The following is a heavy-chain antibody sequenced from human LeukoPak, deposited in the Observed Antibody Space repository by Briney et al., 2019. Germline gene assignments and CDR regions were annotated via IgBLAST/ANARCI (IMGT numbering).Heavy chain of an antibody. V-gene: IGHV1-18*01. J-gene: IGHJ6*03. CDR1: GYTFTSYG. CDR3: ARGVAAAGTDYYYMDV. Sequence: ASVKVSCKASGYTFTSYGISWVRQAPGQGLEWMGWISAYNGNTNYAQKLQGRVTMTTDTSTSTAYMELRSLRSDDTAVYYCARGVAAAGTDYYYMDVWGKGTTVTVSS. D-gene: IGHD6-13*01. CDR2: ISAYNGNT.